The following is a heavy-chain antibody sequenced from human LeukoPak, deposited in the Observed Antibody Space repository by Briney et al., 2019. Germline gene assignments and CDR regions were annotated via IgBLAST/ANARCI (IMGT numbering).Heavy chain of an antibody. CDR2: ISSSGSTI. CDR1: GFTFSDYY. J-gene: IGHJ3*02. D-gene: IGHD3-10*01. CDR3: ARVRVMDGWDAFDI. Sequence: PGGSLRLSCAASGFTFSDYYMSWIRQAPGKGLEGVSYISSSGSTIYYADSVKGRFTISRDNAKNSLYLQMNSLRAEDTAVYYCARVRVMDGWDAFDIWGQGTMVTVSS. V-gene: IGHV3-11*04.